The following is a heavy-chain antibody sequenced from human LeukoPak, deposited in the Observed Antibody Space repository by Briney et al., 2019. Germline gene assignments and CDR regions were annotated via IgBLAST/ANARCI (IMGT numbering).Heavy chain of an antibody. J-gene: IGHJ6*02. CDR1: GFTFSSYS. V-gene: IGHV3-21*01. D-gene: IGHD2-2*01. Sequence: PGGSLRLSCAASGFTFSSYSMNWVRQAPGKGLEWVSSISSGSSYIYYADSVKGRFTISRDNAKNSLYLQMNSLRAEDTAVYYCARLRDIVVVPAALYTPLKNGMDVWGQGTTVTVSS. CDR2: ISSGSSYI. CDR3: ARLRDIVVVPAALYTPLKNGMDV.